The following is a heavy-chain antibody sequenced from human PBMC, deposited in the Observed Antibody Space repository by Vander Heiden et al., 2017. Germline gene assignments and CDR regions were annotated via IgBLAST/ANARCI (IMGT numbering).Heavy chain of an antibody. V-gene: IGHV6-1*01. J-gene: IGHJ6*02. CDR2: TYYRSKWYN. CDR3: AALRFLAEETYGMDV. CDR1: GDSVASNTAA. D-gene: IGHD3-3*01. Sequence: QVQLQQSGPGLVKTTQTLSLTYPISGDSVASNTAAWNWIRQSPSRGLEWMGRTYYRSKWYNDYAVSVKSRITINPDTSKNQFSLQLNSVTPEDTAVYYCAALRFLAEETYGMDVWGQGTTVTVSS.